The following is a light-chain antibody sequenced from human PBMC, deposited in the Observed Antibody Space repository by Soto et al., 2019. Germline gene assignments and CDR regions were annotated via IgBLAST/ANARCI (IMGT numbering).Light chain of an antibody. CDR3: QQYGSLRT. V-gene: IGKV3-20*01. J-gene: IGKJ1*01. CDR2: GAS. CDR1: QSVSSSY. Sequence: EIVLPQSPGPLSLSPGERATLSCRASQSVSSSYLAWYQQKPGQAPRLLIYGASSRATGIPDRFSGSGSGTDFTLTISRLEPEDFAVYYCQQYGSLRTFGQGTKVEIK.